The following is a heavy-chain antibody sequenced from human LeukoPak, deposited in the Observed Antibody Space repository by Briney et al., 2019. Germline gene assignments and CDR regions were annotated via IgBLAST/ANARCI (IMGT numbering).Heavy chain of an antibody. CDR3: AKSRVLVYPLRPSFDY. D-gene: IGHD2-8*01. Sequence: ASVKVSCKASGYTFTSYDINWVRQASGQGLEWMGWMSPKSANTGYAQKFQGRVTITADESTSTAYMELSSLRSEDTAVYYCAKSRVLVYPLRPSFDYWGQGTLVTVSS. V-gene: IGHV1-8*03. CDR1: GYTFTSYD. CDR2: MSPKSANT. J-gene: IGHJ4*02.